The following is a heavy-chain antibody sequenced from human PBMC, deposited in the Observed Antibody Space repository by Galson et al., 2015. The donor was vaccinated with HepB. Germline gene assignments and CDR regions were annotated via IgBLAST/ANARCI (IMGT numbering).Heavy chain of an antibody. CDR1: GGTFSSYA. CDR2: IIPIFGTA. V-gene: IGHV1-69*13. Sequence: SVKVSCKASGGTFSSYAISWVRQAPGQGLEWMGGIIPIFGTANYAQKFQGRVTITADESTSTAYMELSSLRSEDTAVYYCARDGGCGGDCYQGYMDVWGKGTTVTVSS. CDR3: ARDGGCGGDCYQGYMDV. J-gene: IGHJ6*03. D-gene: IGHD2-21*01.